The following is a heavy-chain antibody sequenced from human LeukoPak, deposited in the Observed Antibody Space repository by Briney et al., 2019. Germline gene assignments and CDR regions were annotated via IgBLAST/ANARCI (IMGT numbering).Heavy chain of an antibody. CDR1: GFTFSCYG. J-gene: IGHJ6*02. CDR3: AKARDYYDFWSGYRPRYYYYGMDV. D-gene: IGHD3-3*01. CDR2: ISYDGSNK. V-gene: IGHV3-30*18. Sequence: GRSLRLSCAASGFTFSCYGMHWVRRAPGKGLEWVAVISYDGSNKYYADSVKGRFTISRDNSKNTLYLQMNSLRAEDTAVYYCAKARDYYDFWSGYRPRYYYYGMDVWGQGTTVTVSS.